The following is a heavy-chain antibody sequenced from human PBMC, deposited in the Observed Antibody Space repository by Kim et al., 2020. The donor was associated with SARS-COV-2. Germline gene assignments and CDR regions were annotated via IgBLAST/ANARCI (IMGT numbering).Heavy chain of an antibody. Sequence: GGSLRLSCAASGFTFSNAWMSWVRQAPGKGPEWLGRIKNKADGGTTDYAAPVKGRFTISRDDSKNTLYLQMNNLKTEDTAVYYCTTHSRYAVNDYWGQGTLVTVSS. CDR1: GFTFSNAW. D-gene: IGHD2-8*01. J-gene: IGHJ4*02. CDR2: IKNKADGGTT. V-gene: IGHV3-15*01. CDR3: TTHSRYAVNDY.